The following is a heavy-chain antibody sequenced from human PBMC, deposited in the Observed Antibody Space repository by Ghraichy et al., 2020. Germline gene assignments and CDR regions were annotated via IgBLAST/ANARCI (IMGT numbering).Heavy chain of an antibody. CDR2: ISSSSSFK. D-gene: IGHD2-2*01. V-gene: IGHV3-21*06. CDR1: GFTFSSYS. Sequence: GGSLRLSFAASGFTFSSYSMNWVRQAPGKGLEWVSSISSSSSFKYYSDSVKGRFTISRDNAKNSQYLQMHSLRVEDTAVYYCARVHCIRTSCRSDHYYGMDVWGQGTTVTVSS. CDR3: ARVHCIRTSCRSDHYYGMDV. J-gene: IGHJ6*02.